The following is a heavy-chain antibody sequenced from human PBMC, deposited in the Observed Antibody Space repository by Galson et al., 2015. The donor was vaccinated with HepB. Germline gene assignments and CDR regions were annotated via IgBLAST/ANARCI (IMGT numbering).Heavy chain of an antibody. D-gene: IGHD2-15*01. V-gene: IGHV1-18*01. CDR2: ISGYNGKT. J-gene: IGHJ5*02. Sequence: SVKVSCKASGYNFASYGISWVRQAPGQGLEWMGWISGYNGKTNYAQNLQGRVTMTTDTSTNTAYMELRSLKSHDTAVYFCARSRWNIVAVAGASGDWFGPWGQGTLVTVSS. CDR1: GYNFASYG. CDR3: ARSRWNIVAVAGASGDWFGP.